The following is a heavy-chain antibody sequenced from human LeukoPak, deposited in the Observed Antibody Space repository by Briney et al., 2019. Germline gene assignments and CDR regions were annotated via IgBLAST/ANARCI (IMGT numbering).Heavy chain of an antibody. Sequence: ASVKVSCKVSGYTLTELSMHWVRQAPGKGLEWMGGFDPEDGETIYAQKFQGRVTMTEGTSTDTAYMELSSLRFEDTAVYYCATGTKYYDFWSGYYRFRTDGRGYYYMDVWGKGTTVTVSS. D-gene: IGHD3-3*01. J-gene: IGHJ6*03. CDR3: ATGTKYYDFWSGYYRFRTDGRGYYYMDV. CDR1: GYTLTELS. CDR2: FDPEDGET. V-gene: IGHV1-24*01.